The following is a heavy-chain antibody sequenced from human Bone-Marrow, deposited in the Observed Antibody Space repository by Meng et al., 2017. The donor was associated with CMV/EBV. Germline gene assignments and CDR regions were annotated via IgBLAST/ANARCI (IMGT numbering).Heavy chain of an antibody. J-gene: IGHJ4*02. CDR1: GFTFSSYA. D-gene: IGHD3-3*01. CDR2: IYSGGST. V-gene: IGHV3-53*01. CDR3: ARDLITEGGYYLDY. Sequence: GGSLRLSCAASGFTFSSYAMSWVRQAPGKGLEWVSVIYSGGSTYYADSVKGRFTISRDNSKNTLYLQMNSLRAEDTAVYYCARDLITEGGYYLDYWGQGTLVTVSS.